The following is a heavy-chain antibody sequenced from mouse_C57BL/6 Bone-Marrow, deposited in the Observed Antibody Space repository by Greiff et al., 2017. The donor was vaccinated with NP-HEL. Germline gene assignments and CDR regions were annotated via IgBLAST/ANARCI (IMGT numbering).Heavy chain of an antibody. CDR3: ARGVLRYYFDY. V-gene: IGHV1-64*01. Sequence: VQLLQPGAELVKPGASVKLSCKASGYTFTSYWMHWVKQRPGQGLEWIGMIHPNSGSTNYNEKFKSKATLTVDKSSSTAYMQLSSLTSEDSAVYYCARGVLRYYFDYWGQGTTLTVSS. CDR2: IHPNSGST. D-gene: IGHD1-1*01. J-gene: IGHJ2*01. CDR1: GYTFTSYW.